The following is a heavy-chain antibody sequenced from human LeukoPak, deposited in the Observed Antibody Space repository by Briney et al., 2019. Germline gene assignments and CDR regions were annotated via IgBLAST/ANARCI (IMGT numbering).Heavy chain of an antibody. CDR3: ARAFDWVFDY. J-gene: IGHJ4*02. CDR1: GFTFSSYE. CDR2: ISSSGSTI. Sequence: GGSLRLFCAASGFTFSSYEMNWVRQAPGKGLEWVSYISSSGSTIYYADSVKGRFTISRDNAKNSLYLQMNSLRAEDTAVYYCARAFDWVFDYWGQGTLVTVSS. V-gene: IGHV3-48*03. D-gene: IGHD3-9*01.